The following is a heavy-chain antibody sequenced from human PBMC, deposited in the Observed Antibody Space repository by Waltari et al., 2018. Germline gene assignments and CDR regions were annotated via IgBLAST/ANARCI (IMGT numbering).Heavy chain of an antibody. Sequence: QVQLQESGPGLVKPSQTLSLTCPVSGGSISSGGYYWRWLRQHPGQGLEWIGYIYHSGSTYYNPSLKSRVTISVDRSKNQFSLKLSSVTAADTAVYYCARGYCSSTSCSFGYYGMDVWGQGTTVTVSS. CDR3: ARGYCSSTSCSFGYYGMDV. V-gene: IGHV4-30-2*01. CDR2: IYHSGST. D-gene: IGHD2-2*01. CDR1: GGSISSGGYY. J-gene: IGHJ6*02.